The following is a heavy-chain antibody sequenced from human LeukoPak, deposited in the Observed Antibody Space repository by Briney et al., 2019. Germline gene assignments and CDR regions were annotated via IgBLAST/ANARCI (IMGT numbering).Heavy chain of an antibody. CDR2: IRSDGSNK. V-gene: IGHV3-30*02. CDR3: AKLGLQWEYLYYFDY. CDR1: GFSFSSYG. D-gene: IGHD1-26*01. J-gene: IGHJ4*02. Sequence: GGSLRLSCAGSGFSFSSYGMHWVRQAPGKGLEWMAFIRSDGSNKYYADSVKGRFTITRDNSKNTLYLQMNSLRAEDTAVYYCAKLGLQWEYLYYFDYWGQGTLVTVSS.